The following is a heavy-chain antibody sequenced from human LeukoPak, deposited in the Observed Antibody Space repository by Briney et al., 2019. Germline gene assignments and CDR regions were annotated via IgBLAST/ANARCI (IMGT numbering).Heavy chain of an antibody. CDR1: GGSISSGGYS. CDR2: IYHSGST. J-gene: IGHJ4*02. V-gene: IGHV4-30-2*01. Sequence: TLSLTCAVSGGSISSGGYSWSWIRQPPGKGLEWIGYIYHSGSTYYNPSLKSRVTISVDRSKNQFSLKLSSVTAADTAVYYCARGYEPAYFDYWGQGTLVTVSS. D-gene: IGHD3-3*01. CDR3: ARGYEPAYFDY.